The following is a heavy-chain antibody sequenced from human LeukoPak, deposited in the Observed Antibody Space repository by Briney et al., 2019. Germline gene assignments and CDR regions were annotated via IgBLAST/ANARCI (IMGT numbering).Heavy chain of an antibody. Sequence: SETLSLTCAVYGGSFSGYYWSWIRQPPGKGLEWIGEINHSGSTNYNPSLKSRVTISVDTSKNQFSLKLSSVTAADTAVYYCARAVAVPINWFDPWGQGTLVTVSS. J-gene: IGHJ5*02. CDR1: GGSFSGYY. CDR2: INHSGST. CDR3: ARAVAVPINWFDP. D-gene: IGHD6-19*01. V-gene: IGHV4-34*01.